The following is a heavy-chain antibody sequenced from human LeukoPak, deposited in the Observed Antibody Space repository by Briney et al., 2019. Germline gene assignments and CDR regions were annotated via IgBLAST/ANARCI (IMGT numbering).Heavy chain of an antibody. Sequence: RASVKVSCKASGGTFSSYAISWVRQAPGQGLEWMGGIIPIFGTANYAQKFQGRVTITADESTSTAYMELSSLRSEDTAVYYCARLIVGASPGGGDYWGQGTLVTVSS. J-gene: IGHJ4*02. D-gene: IGHD1-26*01. V-gene: IGHV1-69*13. CDR3: ARLIVGASPGGGDY. CDR1: GGTFSSYA. CDR2: IIPIFGTA.